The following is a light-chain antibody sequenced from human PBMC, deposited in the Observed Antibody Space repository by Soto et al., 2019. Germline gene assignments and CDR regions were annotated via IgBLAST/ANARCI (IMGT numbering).Light chain of an antibody. CDR3: QQSNNWQLN. V-gene: IGKV3-15*01. CDR1: QSVSSN. J-gene: IGKJ4*01. CDR2: GAS. Sequence: EIVMTQSPATLSVSPGERATLSCRASQSVSSNLAWYQQKPGQAPRLLIYGASTRATGIPARFSGSGSGTEFTLTISSLQSEDFAVYYCQQSNNWQLNCGGGTKVDIK.